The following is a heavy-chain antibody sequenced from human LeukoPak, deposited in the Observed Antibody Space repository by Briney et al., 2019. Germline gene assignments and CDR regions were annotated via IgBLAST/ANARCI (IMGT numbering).Heavy chain of an antibody. V-gene: IGHV4-39*01. CDR3: AKIYGDYYYYMDV. J-gene: IGHJ6*03. Sequence: SETLSLTCTVSGGSISSSSYYWGWIRQPPGKGLEWIGSIYYSGSTYYNPSLKSRVTISVDTSKNQFSLKLSSVTAADTAVYYCAKIYGDYYYYMDVWSKGTTVTISS. D-gene: IGHD4-17*01. CDR1: GGSISSSSYY. CDR2: IYYSGST.